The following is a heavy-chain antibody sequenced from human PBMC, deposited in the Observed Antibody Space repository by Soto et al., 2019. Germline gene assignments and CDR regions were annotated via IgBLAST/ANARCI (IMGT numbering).Heavy chain of an antibody. D-gene: IGHD3-22*01. CDR3: ARCSLVVIPVPGLDP. CDR1: GGSISSGGYY. Sequence: PSETLSLTCTVSGGSISSGGYYWSWIRQHPGRGLEWIGYIYYNGNTYYNPSLKSRVTVSVDTSKNQFSQNVRSVTAADTAVYYCARCSLVVIPVPGLDPWGQGTLVTVSS. V-gene: IGHV4-31*03. J-gene: IGHJ5*02. CDR2: IYYNGNT.